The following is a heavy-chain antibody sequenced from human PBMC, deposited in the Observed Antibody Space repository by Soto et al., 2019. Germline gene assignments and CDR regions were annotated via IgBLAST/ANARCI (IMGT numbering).Heavy chain of an antibody. CDR1: GFTFSSYE. D-gene: IGHD3-22*01. Sequence: GGSLRLSCAASGFTFSSYEMNWVRQAPGKGLEWVSYISSSGSTIYYTDSVKGRFTISRDNAKNSLYLQMNSLRAEDTAVYYCARDPGDDSSGRTFDIWGQGTMVTVSS. J-gene: IGHJ3*02. V-gene: IGHV3-48*03. CDR3: ARDPGDDSSGRTFDI. CDR2: ISSSGSTI.